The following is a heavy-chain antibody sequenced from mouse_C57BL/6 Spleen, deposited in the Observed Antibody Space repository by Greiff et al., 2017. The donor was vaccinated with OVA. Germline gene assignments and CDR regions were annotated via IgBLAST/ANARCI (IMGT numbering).Heavy chain of an antibody. CDR1: GYSITSGYY. J-gene: IGHJ2*01. Sequence: EVKVEESGPGLVKPSQSLSLTCSVTGYSITSGYYWNWIRQFPGNKLEWMGYISYDGSNNYNPSLKNRISITRDTSKNQFFLKLNSVTTEDTATYYCARGTYGSSPYFDYWGQGTTLTVSS. CDR3: ARGTYGSSPYFDY. D-gene: IGHD1-1*01. CDR2: ISYDGSN. V-gene: IGHV3-6*01.